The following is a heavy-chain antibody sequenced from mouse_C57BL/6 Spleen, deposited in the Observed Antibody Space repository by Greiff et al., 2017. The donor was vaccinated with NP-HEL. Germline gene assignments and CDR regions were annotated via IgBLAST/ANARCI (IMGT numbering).Heavy chain of an antibody. CDR2: IDPSDSYT. Sequence: QVQLQQPGAELVMPGASVKLSCKASGYTFTSYWMHWVKQRPGQGLEWIGEIDPSDSYTNYNQKFKGKSTLTVDKSSSTAYMQLSSLTSEDSAVDNCATGYDGGAWFAYWGQGTLVTVSA. V-gene: IGHV1-69*01. J-gene: IGHJ3*01. CDR1: GYTFTSYW. D-gene: IGHD2-2*01. CDR3: ATGYDGGAWFAY.